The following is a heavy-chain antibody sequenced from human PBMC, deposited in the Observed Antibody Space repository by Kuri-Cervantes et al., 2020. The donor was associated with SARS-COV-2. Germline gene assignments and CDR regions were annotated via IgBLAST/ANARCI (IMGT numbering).Heavy chain of an antibody. V-gene: IGHV1-24*01. D-gene: IGHD4-17*01. CDR2: FDPEDGET. J-gene: IGHJ5*02. CDR3: ATGPGVVGDYVGRWFDP. CDR1: GYTLTELS. Sequence: ASVKVSCKVSGYTLTELSMHWVRQAPGKGLEWMGGFDPEDGETIYAQKFQGRVTMTEDTSTDTAYMELSSLRSEDTAVYYCATGPGVVGDYVGRWFDPWGQGTLVTVSS.